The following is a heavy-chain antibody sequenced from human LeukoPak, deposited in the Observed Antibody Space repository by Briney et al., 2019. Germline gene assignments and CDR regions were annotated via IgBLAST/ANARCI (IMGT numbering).Heavy chain of an antibody. CDR1: GDSFSRNTYS. CDR2: IYYTGRT. CDR3: ARLQRDSSGYYYSYFQY. V-gene: IGHV4-39*01. D-gene: IGHD3-22*01. Sequence: SETLSLTCTVSGDSFSRNTYSWGWIRQPPGKGLEWIGNIYYTGRTFYNPSLKSRVTISVDTSKNQFSLKLSSVTAADTAVYYCARLQRDSSGYYYSYFQYWGQGTLVTVSS. J-gene: IGHJ1*01.